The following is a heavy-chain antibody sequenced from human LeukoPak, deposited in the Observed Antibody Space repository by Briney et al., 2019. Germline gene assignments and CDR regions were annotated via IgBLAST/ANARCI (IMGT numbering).Heavy chain of an antibody. CDR1: GGSIVSGTYY. Sequence: SETLSLTCTVSGGSIVSGTYYWDWVRQPPGKGLEWIGSIHHSGSTAYKPSFQSRVTMSVDTSKNQFSLKLTSLTAADAAVYCCAGHRGGYQKFDSWGQGTLVTVSA. CDR2: IHHSGST. CDR3: AGHRGGYQKFDS. D-gene: IGHD5-12*01. J-gene: IGHJ4*02. V-gene: IGHV4-39*01.